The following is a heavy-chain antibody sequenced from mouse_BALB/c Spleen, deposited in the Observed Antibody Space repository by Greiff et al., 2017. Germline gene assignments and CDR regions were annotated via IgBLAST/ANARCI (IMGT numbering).Heavy chain of an antibody. V-gene: IGHV2-2*02. J-gene: IGHJ3*01. CDR1: GFSLTSYG. CDR2: IWSGGST. Sequence: VQLVESGPGLVQPSQSLSITCTVSGFSLTSYGVHWVRQSPGKGLEWLGVIWSGGSTDYNAAFISRLSISKDNSKSQVFFKMNSLQANDTAIYYCARNWGLRRTGFAYWGQGTLVTVSA. CDR3: ARNWGLRRTGFAY. D-gene: IGHD2-4*01.